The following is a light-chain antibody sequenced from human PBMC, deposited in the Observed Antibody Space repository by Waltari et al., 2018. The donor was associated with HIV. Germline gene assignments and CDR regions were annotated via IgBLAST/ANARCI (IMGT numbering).Light chain of an antibody. CDR1: QSIIIN. CDR2: GTS. V-gene: IGKV3-15*01. CDR3: QQYNNWPLT. J-gene: IGKJ4*01. Sequence: EIVMTQSPATLSGSPGEGVTLSCRASQSIIINLAWYQQKPGQAPRLLMFGTSNRATGVPARFSGSGSGTEFSLSINSLQSEDFAVYYCQQYNNWPLTFGGGTKVEIK.